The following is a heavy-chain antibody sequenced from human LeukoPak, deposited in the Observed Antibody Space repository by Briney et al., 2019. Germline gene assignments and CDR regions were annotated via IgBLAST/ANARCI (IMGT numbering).Heavy chain of an antibody. Sequence: SETLSLTCTVSGGSISSYYWSWIRQPPGKGLEWIGYIYYSGSTNYNPSLKSRVTISVDTSKDQFSLKLSSVTAADTAVYYCARARDGYNYGYWGQGTLGTVSP. CDR2: IYYSGST. D-gene: IGHD5-24*01. J-gene: IGHJ4*02. CDR3: ARARDGYNYGY. V-gene: IGHV4-59*01. CDR1: GGSISSYY.